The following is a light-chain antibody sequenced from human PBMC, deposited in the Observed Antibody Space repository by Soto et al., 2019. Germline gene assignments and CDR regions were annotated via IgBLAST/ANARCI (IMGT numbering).Light chain of an antibody. J-gene: IGKJ1*01. CDR2: DAS. V-gene: IGKV3-11*01. Sequence: EIVLTQSPATLSLSLGERATLSCRASQSVISYLAWYQQKPGQAPRLLIYDASNRATGIPARFSGSGSGTDFTLTISSLEPGDFAVYYCQQRSNWPWTFGQGTKVEIK. CDR1: QSVISY. CDR3: QQRSNWPWT.